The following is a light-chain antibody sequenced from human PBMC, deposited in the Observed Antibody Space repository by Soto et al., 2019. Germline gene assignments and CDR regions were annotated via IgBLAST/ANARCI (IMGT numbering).Light chain of an antibody. V-gene: IGKV1-12*01. CDR1: QDIGNC. Sequence: DIQMTQSPSSLSAFVGDRVTIPCRASQDIGNCLAWYQQKPGKAPKLLIYASSSLQSGVPARFSGSGSGTDFTLTISSLQPDDFATYYCQQSNSSPFTFGQGTRLEI. J-gene: IGKJ5*01. CDR2: ASS. CDR3: QQSNSSPFT.